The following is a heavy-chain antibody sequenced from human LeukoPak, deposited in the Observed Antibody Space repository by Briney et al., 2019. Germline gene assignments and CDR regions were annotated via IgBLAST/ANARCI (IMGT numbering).Heavy chain of an antibody. Sequence: ASVKVSCKVSGYTLTELSMHWVRQAPGKGLEWMGGFDPEDGETIYAQKFQGRVTMTEDTSTDTAYMELSSLRSEDTAVHYCATGYGTTDAFDIWGQGTMVTVSS. CDR1: GYTLTELS. CDR3: ATGYGTTDAFDI. J-gene: IGHJ3*02. V-gene: IGHV1-24*01. CDR2: FDPEDGET. D-gene: IGHD1-7*01.